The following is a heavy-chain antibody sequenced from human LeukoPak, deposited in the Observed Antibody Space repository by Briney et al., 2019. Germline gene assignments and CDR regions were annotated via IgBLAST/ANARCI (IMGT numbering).Heavy chain of an antibody. CDR3: AREYGSGSSRRRFDP. D-gene: IGHD3-10*01. Sequence: SGGSLRLSCAASGFTFDDHAMHWVRHAPGKGLEWVSGISWNSGNIGYADSVTGRFTISRDNAENSLYLQMNSLRAEDTAVYYCAREYGSGSSRRRFDPWGQGTLVTVSS. CDR1: GFTFDDHA. CDR2: ISWNSGNI. V-gene: IGHV3-9*01. J-gene: IGHJ5*02.